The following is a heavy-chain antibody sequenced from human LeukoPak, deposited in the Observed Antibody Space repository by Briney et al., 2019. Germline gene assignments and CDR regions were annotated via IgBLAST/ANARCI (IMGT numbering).Heavy chain of an antibody. CDR2: IYYSGST. CDR1: GGSITTNTDY. D-gene: IGHD2-2*01. CDR3: ARHPRYCSSNSCYGPDAFDI. V-gene: IGHV4-39*01. J-gene: IGHJ3*02. Sequence: KSSETLSLTCTASGGSITTNTDYWGWVRQPPGKGLEWIGSIYYSGSTYYSPSLKSRVTISVDTSKNQFSLKLTSVTAADTAVYYCARHPRYCSSNSCYGPDAFDIWGQGTMVTVSS.